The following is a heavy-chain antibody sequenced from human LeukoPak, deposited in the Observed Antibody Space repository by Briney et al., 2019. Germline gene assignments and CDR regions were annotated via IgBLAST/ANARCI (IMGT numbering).Heavy chain of an antibody. D-gene: IGHD3-10*01. CDR3: TTHPYVLLWFGELLDSGY. J-gene: IGHJ4*02. CDR2: IRSKAYGGTT. V-gene: IGHV3-49*03. CDR1: GFAFSSYS. Sequence: PGGSLRLSCAASGFAFSSYSMDWFRQAPGKGLEWVGFIRSKAYGGTTEYAASVKGRFTISRDDSKSIAYLQMNSLKTEDTAVYYCTTHPYVLLWFGELLDSGYWGQGTLATVSS.